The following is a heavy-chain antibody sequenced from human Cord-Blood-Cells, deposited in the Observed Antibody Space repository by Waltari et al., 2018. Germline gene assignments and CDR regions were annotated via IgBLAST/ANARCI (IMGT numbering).Heavy chain of an antibody. Sequence: QVQLVESGGGVVQPGRSLRLSCAASGFTFSSYGMHWVRQAPGKGLEWVAVISYDGSNKYYADSVKGRFTISRDNSKNTLYLQMNSLRAEDTAVYYCAKAGVDWGSFDYWGQGTLVTVSS. D-gene: IGHD3-9*01. CDR3: AKAGVDWGSFDY. CDR2: ISYDGSNK. J-gene: IGHJ4*02. CDR1: GFTFSSYG. V-gene: IGHV3-30*18.